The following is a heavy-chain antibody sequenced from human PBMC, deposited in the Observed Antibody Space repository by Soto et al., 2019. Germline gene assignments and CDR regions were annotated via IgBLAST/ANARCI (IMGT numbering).Heavy chain of an antibody. CDR1: DYTFTRHC. D-gene: IGHD3-22*01. J-gene: IGHJ4*02. Sequence: ASVKVSCKASDYTFTRHCISWVRQAPGQGLEWMGWISGYNGNTKCAQKFQGRVTMTTDTTTSTAYMELRSLRSDDTAVYYCAKDYYDTSGYYGFDYWGQGTLVTVSS. CDR2: ISGYNGNT. CDR3: AKDYYDTSGYYGFDY. V-gene: IGHV1-18*01.